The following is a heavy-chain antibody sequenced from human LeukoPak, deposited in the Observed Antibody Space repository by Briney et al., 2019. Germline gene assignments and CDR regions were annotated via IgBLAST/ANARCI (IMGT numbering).Heavy chain of an antibody. CDR3: ARHRLPRISYDSNGYYHAAFDI. Sequence: ASVKVSCKASGYTFTGYYMHWVRQAPGQGLQWMGWINPNGGDTNYAQKFQGRVTMTRDRSSSTASMDLRSLPSDDTAVYYCARHRLPRISYDSNGYYHAAFDIWGQGTVVTVSS. CDR2: INPNGGDT. J-gene: IGHJ3*02. V-gene: IGHV1-2*02. CDR1: GYTFTGYY. D-gene: IGHD3-22*01.